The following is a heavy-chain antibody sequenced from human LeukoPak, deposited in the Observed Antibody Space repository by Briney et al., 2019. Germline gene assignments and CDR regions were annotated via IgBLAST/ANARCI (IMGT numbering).Heavy chain of an antibody. CDR2: IIPIFGTA. J-gene: IGHJ4*02. Sequence: GASVKLSCKASGGTFSSYAISWVRQAPGQGLEWMGGIIPIFGTANYAQKFQGRVTITADKSTSTAYMELSSLRSEDTAVYYCARAKQQPYPSFDYWGQGTLVTVSS. V-gene: IGHV1-69*06. CDR3: ARAKQQPYPSFDY. D-gene: IGHD6-13*01. CDR1: GGTFSSYA.